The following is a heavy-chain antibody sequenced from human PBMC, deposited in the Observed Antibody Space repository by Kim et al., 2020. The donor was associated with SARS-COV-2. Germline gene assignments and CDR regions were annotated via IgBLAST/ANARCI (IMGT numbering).Heavy chain of an antibody. J-gene: IGHJ2*01. V-gene: IGHV4-39*01. Sequence: SETLSLTCTVSGDSITSSSYYWGWIRQPPGKGLEWIGSMYYSGSTYYNPSLKSRVTISGDTSKNQFSLKLTSVTAADTAVYYCARHHPSNYYYFRLWGRGTLLSVSS. CDR1: GDSITSSSYY. D-gene: IGHD2-2*01. CDR2: MYYSGST. CDR3: ARHHPSNYYYFRL.